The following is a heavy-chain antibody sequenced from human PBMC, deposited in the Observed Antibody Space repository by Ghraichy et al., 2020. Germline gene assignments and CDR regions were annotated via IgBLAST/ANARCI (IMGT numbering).Heavy chain of an antibody. D-gene: IGHD2-2*01. CDR2: ISSSRSTI. CDR1: GFTFSTYN. Sequence: GGSLRLSCAASGFTFSTYNMNWVRQAPGKGLEWVSYISSSRSTIFYADSVKGRFTISRDNAKNSLYLQMNSLRDEDTAVYYCVREYCSSTTCTSDYWGQGTLVIVSS. J-gene: IGHJ4*02. V-gene: IGHV3-48*02. CDR3: VREYCSSTTCTSDY.